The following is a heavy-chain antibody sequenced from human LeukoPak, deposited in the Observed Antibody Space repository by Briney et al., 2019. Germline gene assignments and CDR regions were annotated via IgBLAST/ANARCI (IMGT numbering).Heavy chain of an antibody. V-gene: IGHV3-74*01. J-gene: IGHJ5*02. CDR1: GFTFSSYS. CDR2: INSDGINT. Sequence: PGGSLRLSCAASGFTFSSYSMNWVRQAPGKGLVWVSRINSDGINTSYADSVKGRFTISRDNAKNTLNLQMNSLRAEDTAVYYCARDLGQYYDTSDNWFDPWGQGTLVTVSS. CDR3: ARDLGQYYDTSDNWFDP. D-gene: IGHD3-22*01.